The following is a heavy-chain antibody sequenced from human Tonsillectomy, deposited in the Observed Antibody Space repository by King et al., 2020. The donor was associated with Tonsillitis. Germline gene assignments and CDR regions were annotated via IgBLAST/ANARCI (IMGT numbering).Heavy chain of an antibody. CDR1: GGSISNYY. D-gene: IGHD6-13*01. CDR2: IYYSGST. V-gene: IGHV4-59*01. Sequence: VQLQESGPGLVKPSETLSLTCTVSGGSISNYYWSWIRQPPGKGLEWIGYIYYSGSTNYNPSLRRRVTMSVDTSKNQFSLKLSSVTAADTAVYYCATAGSSSWYLLYWGQGTLVTVSS. CDR3: ATAGSSSWYLLY. J-gene: IGHJ4*02.